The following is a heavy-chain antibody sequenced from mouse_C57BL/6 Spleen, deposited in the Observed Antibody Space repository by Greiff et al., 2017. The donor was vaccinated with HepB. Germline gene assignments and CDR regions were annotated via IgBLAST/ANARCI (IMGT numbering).Heavy chain of an antibody. J-gene: IGHJ3*01. Sequence: VQLQQSGPELVKPGASVKIPCKASGYTFTDYNMDWVKQSHGKSLEWIGDINPNNGGTIYNQKFKGKATLTVDKSSSTAYMELRSLTSEDTAVYYCARSLITTVGPFAYWGQGTLVTVSA. V-gene: IGHV1-18*01. CDR1: GYTFTDYN. CDR3: ARSLITTVGPFAY. CDR2: INPNNGGT. D-gene: IGHD1-1*01.